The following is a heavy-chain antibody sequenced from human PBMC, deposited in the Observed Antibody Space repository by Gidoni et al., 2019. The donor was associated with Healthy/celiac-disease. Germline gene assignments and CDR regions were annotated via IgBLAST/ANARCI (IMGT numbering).Heavy chain of an antibody. Sequence: QVQLVQSGAEVKKPGASVKVSCKASGYTFTSYYMHWVRQAPGQGLEWMGIINPSGGSTSYAQKFQGRVTMTRDTSTSTVYMELSSLRSEDTAVYYCARRGSVPYYDFWSGYYPLGEGRDYFDYWGQGTLVTVSS. D-gene: IGHD3-3*01. CDR1: GYTFTSYY. J-gene: IGHJ4*02. V-gene: IGHV1-46*01. CDR3: ARRGSVPYYDFWSGYYPLGEGRDYFDY. CDR2: INPSGGST.